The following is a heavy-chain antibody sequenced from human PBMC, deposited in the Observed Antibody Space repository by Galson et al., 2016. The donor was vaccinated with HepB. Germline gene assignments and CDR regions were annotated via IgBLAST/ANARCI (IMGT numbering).Heavy chain of an antibody. D-gene: IGHD5-12*01. CDR1: GFTFSRYT. J-gene: IGHJ3*01. CDR2: ISPRGTYI. V-gene: IGHV3-21*01. CDR3: ARESSGYDYDFDL. Sequence: SLRLSCAASGFTFSRYTLNWVRRAPGKGLEWVSSISPRGTYIYYSDSMKGRFTISRDNAKKSLYLQMSSMRADDTAIYYCARESSGYDYDFDLWGPGTMVTVSS.